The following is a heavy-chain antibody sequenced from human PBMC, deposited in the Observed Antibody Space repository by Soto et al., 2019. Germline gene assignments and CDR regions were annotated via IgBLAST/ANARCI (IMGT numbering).Heavy chain of an antibody. V-gene: IGHV1-69*01. CDR2: IIPISGTT. CDR3: ARGYCSGGNCYSVMDV. J-gene: IGHJ6*02. D-gene: IGHD2-15*01. Sequence: QVQLVQSGAEVKKPGSSVNVSCKASGGTFSTHAIIWVRQAPGHGLEWMGGIIPISGTTYYTQKFQGRVTITADEPTSTAFMELSSLKSDDTAVFYCARGYCSGGNCYSVMDVWGQGTMVTVSS. CDR1: GGTFSTHA.